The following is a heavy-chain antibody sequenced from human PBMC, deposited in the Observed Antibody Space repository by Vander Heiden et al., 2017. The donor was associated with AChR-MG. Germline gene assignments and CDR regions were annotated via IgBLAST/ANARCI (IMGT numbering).Heavy chain of an antibody. CDR1: RYSFPGYC. V-gene: IGHV5-51*01. D-gene: IGHD6-19*01. CDR3: ARRRGSGWSWGAFDI. J-gene: IGHJ3*02. CDR2: IYPGDSDT. Sequence: EVQLVQSGAEVKKPGESLKISCQGSRYSFPGYCIGWVRQRPGKGVEGMGIIYPGDSDTRDSPSFQGQVTISADKSISTAYLQWSSLKASDTTMYYCARRRGSGWSWGAFDIWGQGTMVTVSS.